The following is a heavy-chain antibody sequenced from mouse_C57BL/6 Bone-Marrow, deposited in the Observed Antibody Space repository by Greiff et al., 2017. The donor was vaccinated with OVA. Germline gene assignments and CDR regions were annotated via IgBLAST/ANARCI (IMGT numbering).Heavy chain of an antibody. Sequence: EVKLQESGPGMVKPSQSLSLTCTVTGYSITSGYDWHWIRPFPGNKLEWMGYISYSGSTNYNPSLKSRISITHDTSKNHFFLKLNSVTTEDTATYYCARAYYGWYFDYWGQGTTLTVSS. V-gene: IGHV3-1*01. D-gene: IGHD1-1*01. CDR1: GYSITSGYD. J-gene: IGHJ2*01. CDR2: ISYSGST. CDR3: ARAYYGWYFDY.